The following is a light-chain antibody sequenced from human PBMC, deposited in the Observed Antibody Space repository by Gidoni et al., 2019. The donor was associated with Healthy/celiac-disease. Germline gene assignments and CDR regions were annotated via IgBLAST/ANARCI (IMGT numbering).Light chain of an antibody. CDR2: SNN. V-gene: IGLV1-44*01. CDR1: SSNIGSNT. CDR3: AAWDDSLNGSWV. Sequence: QSVLTQSPSASGTPGQRVTISCSGSSSNIGSNTVNWYQQPPGTAPTLLIYSNNQRPSGVPDRFSGSKSGTSASLAISGLQSEDEADYYCAAWDDSLNGSWVFGGGTKLTVL. J-gene: IGLJ2*01.